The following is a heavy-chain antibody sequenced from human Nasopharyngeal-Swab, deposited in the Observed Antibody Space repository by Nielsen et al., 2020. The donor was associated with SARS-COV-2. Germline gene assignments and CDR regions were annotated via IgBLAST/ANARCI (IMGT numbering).Heavy chain of an antibody. CDR2: IYHSGST. CDR3: ARVIAWFDP. D-gene: IGHD2-15*01. J-gene: IGHJ5*02. Sequence: VRQMPGKGLEWIGEIYHSGSTNYNPSLKSRINISLDKSKNQFSLKLRSVTAADTAVYYCARVIAWFDPWGRGTLVTVSS. V-gene: IGHV4-4*02.